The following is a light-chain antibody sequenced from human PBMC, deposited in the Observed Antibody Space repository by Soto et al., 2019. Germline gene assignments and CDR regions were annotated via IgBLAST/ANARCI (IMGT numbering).Light chain of an antibody. J-gene: IGLJ1*01. CDR1: SSDVGGYDY. CDR3: CSYAGSYTGV. CDR2: DVS. Sequence: QSALTQPRSVSGSPGQXXTXSCTGTSSDVGGYDYVSWYQQHPGKAPKLMIYDVSKRPSGVPDRFSGSKSGNTASLTISGLQAEDEADYYCCSYAGSYTGVFGTGTKLTVL. V-gene: IGLV2-11*01.